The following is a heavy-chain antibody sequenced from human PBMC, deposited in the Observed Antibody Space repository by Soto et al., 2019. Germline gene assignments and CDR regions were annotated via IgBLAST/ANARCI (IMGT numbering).Heavy chain of an antibody. D-gene: IGHD5-18*01. CDR3: AKGARIQLWMTTYYYYGMDV. CDR2: IIPIFGTA. Sequence: QVQLVQSGAEVKKPGSSVKVSCKASGGTFSSYAISWVRQAPGQGLEWMGGIIPIFGTANYAQKFQGRVTITADKSTSTAYMELSSLRSEDTAVYYFAKGARIQLWMTTYYYYGMDVWGQGTTVTVSS. J-gene: IGHJ6*02. CDR1: GGTFSSYA. V-gene: IGHV1-69*06.